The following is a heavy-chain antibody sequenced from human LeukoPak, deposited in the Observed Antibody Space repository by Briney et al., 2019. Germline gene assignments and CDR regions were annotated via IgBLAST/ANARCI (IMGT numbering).Heavy chain of an antibody. CDR1: GFIFNNYG. J-gene: IGHJ5*02. Sequence: SGGSLRLSCAASGFIFNNYGLIGVRQAPGKGLEWVSAISNDGGGTNYADFVKGRFTISRDNSKNTLFLQMNSLRAEDTALYYCAKGSSGYFVDLWGQGTLVTVSS. V-gene: IGHV3-23*01. D-gene: IGHD3-22*01. CDR2: ISNDGGGT. CDR3: AKGSSGYFVDL.